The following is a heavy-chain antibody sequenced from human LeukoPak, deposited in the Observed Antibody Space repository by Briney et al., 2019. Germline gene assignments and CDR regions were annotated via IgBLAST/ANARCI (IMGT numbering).Heavy chain of an antibody. CDR2: MNPNSGNT. CDR3: ARAPEWGKANYYYYMDV. J-gene: IGHJ6*03. Sequence: ASVKVSCKASGYTFTSYDINWARQATGQGLEWMGWMNPNSGNTGYAQKFQGRVTMTRNPSISTVYMELSSLRSEDTAVYYCARAPEWGKANYYYYMDVWGKGTTVTVSS. D-gene: IGHD1-26*01. V-gene: IGHV1-8*01. CDR1: GYTFTSYD.